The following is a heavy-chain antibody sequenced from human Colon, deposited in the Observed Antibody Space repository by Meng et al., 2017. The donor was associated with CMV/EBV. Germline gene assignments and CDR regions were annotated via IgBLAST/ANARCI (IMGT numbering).Heavy chain of an antibody. J-gene: IGHJ3*02. Sequence: GESLKISCAASGFTFSYYWMTWLRQAPGRGLELVAHIKEDGSEKYFVGSVKGRFTISRDNAKNSLYLQMNSLRAEDTAVYYCARDPFIKAFDIWGQGTMVTVSS. CDR2: IKEDGSEK. CDR3: ARDPFIKAFDI. V-gene: IGHV3-7*01. CDR1: GFTFSYYW.